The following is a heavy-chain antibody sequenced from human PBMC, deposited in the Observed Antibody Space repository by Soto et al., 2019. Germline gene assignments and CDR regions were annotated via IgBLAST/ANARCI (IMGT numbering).Heavy chain of an antibody. CDR2: INWNGGST. J-gene: IGHJ4*02. CDR3: AKISNSVGDY. V-gene: IGHV3-20*04. D-gene: IGHD2-8*01. CDR1: GFTFDDYG. Sequence: PGGSLRLSCAASGFTFDDYGMSWVRQAPGKGLEWVSGINWNGGSTGYADSVKGRFTISRDNAKNTLFLQMNSLRAEDTAVYYCAKISNSVGDYWGQGTLVTVSS.